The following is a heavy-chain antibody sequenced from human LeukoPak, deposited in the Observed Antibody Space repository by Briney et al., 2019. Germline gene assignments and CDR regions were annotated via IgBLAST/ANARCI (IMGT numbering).Heavy chain of an antibody. CDR1: APTFTNKA. D-gene: IGHD3-22*01. CDR3: AKDLHAFYDSSGYFDY. J-gene: IGHJ4*02. V-gene: IGHV3-23*01. Sequence: GRCLRPSYSPAAPTFTNKATNSVSQPPREWLECLSAISGNGAKTYYADSVKGRFTISRDNSKNTLYLQMNSMRAEDTAVYYCAKDLHAFYDSSGYFDYWGQGTLVTVSS. CDR2: ISGNGAKT.